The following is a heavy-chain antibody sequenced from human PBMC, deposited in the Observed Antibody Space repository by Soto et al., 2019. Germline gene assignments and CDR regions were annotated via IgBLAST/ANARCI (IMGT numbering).Heavy chain of an antibody. V-gene: IGHV1-69*13. J-gene: IGHJ3*02. Sequence: SVKVSCKASGGTFSSYAISWVRQAPGQGLEWMGGIIPIFGTANYAQKFQGRVTITADESTSTAYMELSSLRSEDTAVYYCARDYCPYSSSWSPSTAFDIWGQGTMVTVSS. D-gene: IGHD6-13*01. CDR1: GGTFSSYA. CDR3: ARDYCPYSSSWSPSTAFDI. CDR2: IIPIFGTA.